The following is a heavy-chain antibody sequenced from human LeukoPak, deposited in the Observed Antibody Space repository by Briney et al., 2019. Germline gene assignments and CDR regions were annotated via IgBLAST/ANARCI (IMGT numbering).Heavy chain of an antibody. CDR3: VRGLCCTTTNCYKDY. J-gene: IGHJ4*02. CDR1: GGFFSCYY. CDR2: INHSGGT. V-gene: IGHV4-34*01. D-gene: IGHD2-2*02. Sequence: SETLSLTCVVYGGFFSCYYWSWIRQPPGKGLEWIGEINHSGGTNYNPSLKSRVIISADTSENQFSLKLYSVTAADTAVYYCVRGLCCTTTNCYKDYWGQGTLVTVSS.